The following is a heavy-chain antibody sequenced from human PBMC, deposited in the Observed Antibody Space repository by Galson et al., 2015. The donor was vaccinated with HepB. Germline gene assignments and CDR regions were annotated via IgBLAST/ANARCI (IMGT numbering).Heavy chain of an antibody. CDR2: IYSDGSI. J-gene: IGHJ4*02. V-gene: IGHV3-53*05. CDR1: GVTVSNNY. D-gene: IGHD3-3*01. CDR3: ASGRGFWSGYSQDY. Sequence: SLRLSCAASGVTVSNNYMSWVRQAPGMGLEWVSVIYSDGSIYYIDSVKGRCTISRDNSKNTLYLQMNSLRAEDTAVYYCASGRGFWSGYSQDYWGQGTLVTVSS.